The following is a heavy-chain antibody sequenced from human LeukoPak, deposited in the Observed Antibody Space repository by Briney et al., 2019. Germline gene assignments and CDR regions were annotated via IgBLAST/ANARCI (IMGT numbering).Heavy chain of an antibody. V-gene: IGHV1-18*01. CDR3: ARDFSIFGVPPVGY. J-gene: IGHJ4*02. CDR2: ISAHNGDT. CDR1: GYTFTSYG. Sequence: ASVKVSCKASGYTFTSYGISWVRQAPGQGLEWMGWISAHNGDTNYAQKFQGRASMTTDTSTSTAYMELRSLRSDDTAVYYCARDFSIFGVPPVGYWGQGTLVTVSS. D-gene: IGHD3-3*01.